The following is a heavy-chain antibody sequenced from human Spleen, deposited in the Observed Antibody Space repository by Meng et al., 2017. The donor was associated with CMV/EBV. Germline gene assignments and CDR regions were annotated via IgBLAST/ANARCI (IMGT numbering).Heavy chain of an antibody. CDR3: AKSQYYNFWSDSYYYGMDV. CDR2: IYSDGATT. Sequence: ETLSLTCTVSGGSINNYYWTWIRQPPGKGLEWVSIIYSDGATTYYVDSVKGRFTISRDNSKNTLYLQMNSLRAQDTAVYYCAKSQYYNFWSDSYYYGMDVWGQGTTVTVSS. CDR1: GGSINNYY. J-gene: IGHJ6*02. D-gene: IGHD3-3*01. V-gene: IGHV3-23*03.